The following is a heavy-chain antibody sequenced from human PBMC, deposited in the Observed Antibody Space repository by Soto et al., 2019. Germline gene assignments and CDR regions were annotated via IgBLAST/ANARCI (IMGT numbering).Heavy chain of an antibody. V-gene: IGHV3-20*04. J-gene: IGHJ3*02. CDR3: ARQGRDAFDI. CDR2: INRNGGNT. CDR1: GFTFSSYW. Sequence: PGGSLRLSCAASGFTFSSYWMHWVRQAPGKGLEWVSGINRNGGNTGYADSVQGRFSISRDNAKKSLYLHMNSLRVEDTALYYCARQGRDAFDIWGQGTKVTVSS.